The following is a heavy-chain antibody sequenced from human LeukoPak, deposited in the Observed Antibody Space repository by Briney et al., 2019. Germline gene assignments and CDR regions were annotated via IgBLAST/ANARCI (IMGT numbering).Heavy chain of an antibody. CDR1: GGSISSYY. Sequence: SETLSLTCTVSGGSISSYYWSWIRQPPGKGLEWIGYIYTSGSTNYNPSLKSRVTISVDTSKNQFSLKLSSVTAADTAVYYCARQPREKTAPYYYYYMDVWGKGTTVTVPS. CDR2: IYTSGST. V-gene: IGHV4-4*09. D-gene: IGHD1-14*01. CDR3: ARQPREKTAPYYYYYMDV. J-gene: IGHJ6*03.